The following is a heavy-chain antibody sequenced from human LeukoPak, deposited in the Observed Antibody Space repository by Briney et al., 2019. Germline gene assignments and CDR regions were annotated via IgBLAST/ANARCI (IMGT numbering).Heavy chain of an antibody. J-gene: IGHJ4*02. CDR3: ARGVYIAAAQYGY. D-gene: IGHD6-13*01. CDR1: GGSISNY. CDR2: IYYSGTT. V-gene: IGHV4-59*01. Sequence: SETLSLTCTVSGGSISNYWRWIRQPPGKGLEWIGYIYYSGTTNYNPSLKSRVTISVDTSKNQFSLKLSSVTAADTAVYYCARGVYIAAAQYGYWGQGTLVTVSS.